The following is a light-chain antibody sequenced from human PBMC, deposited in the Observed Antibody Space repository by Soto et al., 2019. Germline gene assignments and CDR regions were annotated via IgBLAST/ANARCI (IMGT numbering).Light chain of an antibody. V-gene: IGKV3-20*01. CDR3: QQYGSWYT. CDR1: QSVSSSY. Sequence: EIVLTQSPGTLSLSPGERATLSCRASQSVSSSYLAWYQQKPGQAPRLLIYGASSRDTGIPDRFSGSGSGTDFTLTIGRLEPEDLAVYYCQQYGSWYTFGQGTKLEIK. CDR2: GAS. J-gene: IGKJ2*01.